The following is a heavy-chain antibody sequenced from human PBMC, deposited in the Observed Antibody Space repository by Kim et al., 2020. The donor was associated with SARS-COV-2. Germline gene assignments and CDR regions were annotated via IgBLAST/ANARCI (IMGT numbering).Heavy chain of an antibody. J-gene: IGHJ6*02. CDR2: IYSGGST. CDR1: GFTVSSNY. V-gene: IGHV3-66*01. D-gene: IGHD6-6*01. Sequence: GGSLRLSCAASGFTVSSNYMSWVRQAPGKGLEWVSVIYSGGSTYYADSVKGRFTISRDNSKNTLYLQMNSLRAEDTAVYYCARDPTFPSIAARPVAYYGMDVWGQGTTVTVSS. CDR3: ARDPTFPSIAARPVAYYGMDV.